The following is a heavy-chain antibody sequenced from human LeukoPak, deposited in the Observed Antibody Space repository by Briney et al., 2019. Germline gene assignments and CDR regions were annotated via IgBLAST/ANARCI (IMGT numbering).Heavy chain of an antibody. D-gene: IGHD5-24*01. Sequence: ASVKVSCKAPGYTLTRLSIHWVRQPSGKGLEWMGAFDPEDGETIYAQEFQGRATMTADTSADTAYMELSSLTSDDTAVYYCVADPYTTTDDNNFEPQGAYWGQGTLVTVSS. CDR3: VADPYTTTDDNNFEPQGAY. CDR1: GYTLTRLS. J-gene: IGHJ4*02. CDR2: FDPEDGET. V-gene: IGHV1-24*01.